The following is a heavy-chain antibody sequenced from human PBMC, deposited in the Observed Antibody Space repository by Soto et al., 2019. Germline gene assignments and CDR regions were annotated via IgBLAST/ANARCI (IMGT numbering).Heavy chain of an antibody. CDR2: MNPNSGNT. CDR3: ARGLSQSPQYYYYGMDV. CDR1: GYTFTSYD. Sequence: ASVKVSCKASGYTFTSYDINWVRQATGQGLEWMGWMNPNSGNTGYAQKFQGRVTMTRNTSISTAYMELSSLRSEDTAVYYCARGLSQSPQYYYYGMDVWGQGTTVTVSS. J-gene: IGHJ6*02. V-gene: IGHV1-8*01.